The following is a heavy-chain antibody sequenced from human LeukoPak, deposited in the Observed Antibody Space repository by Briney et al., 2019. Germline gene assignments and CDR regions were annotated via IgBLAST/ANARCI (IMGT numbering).Heavy chain of an antibody. CDR2: ISAYNGNT. CDR1: GYTFTSYG. V-gene: IGHV1-18*01. J-gene: IGHJ4*02. Sequence: GASVKVSCKASGYTFTSYGISWVRQAPGQGLEWMGWISAYNGNTNYAQKLQGRVTMTTDTSTSTAYRELRSLRSDDTAVYYCARAGSIAARPGDTDYWGQGTLVTVSS. D-gene: IGHD6-6*01. CDR3: ARAGSIAARPGDTDY.